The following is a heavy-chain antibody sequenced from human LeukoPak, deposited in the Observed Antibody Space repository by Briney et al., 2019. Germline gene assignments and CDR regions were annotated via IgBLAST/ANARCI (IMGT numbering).Heavy chain of an antibody. CDR2: ITYDGSTK. CDR3: AKDFRIGYSAHFDY. J-gene: IGHJ4*02. CDR1: GFTFAGYT. D-gene: IGHD2-21*01. Sequence: GGSLRLSCAASGFTFAGYTMHWVRQAPGKGLEWATLITYDGSTKYYADSVKGRFTISRDNPKNRLYLQMDSLRGEDTAVYYCAKDFRIGYSAHFDYWGQGALVTVSS. V-gene: IGHV3-30*04.